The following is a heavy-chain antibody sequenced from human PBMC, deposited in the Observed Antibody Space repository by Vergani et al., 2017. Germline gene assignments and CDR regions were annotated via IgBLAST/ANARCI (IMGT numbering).Heavy chain of an antibody. Sequence: EVQLLESGGGLAQPGGSLRLSCAASGFTFSSYAMSWVRQAPGKGLEWVSAISGSGGSTYYADSVKGRFTISRDNSKNTLYLQMNSLRAEDTAVYYCAKIPRFYYDFWSGYSYDAFDIWGQGTMVTVSS. J-gene: IGHJ3*02. D-gene: IGHD3-3*01. CDR3: AKIPRFYYDFWSGYSYDAFDI. V-gene: IGHV3-23*01. CDR1: GFTFSSYA. CDR2: ISGSGGST.